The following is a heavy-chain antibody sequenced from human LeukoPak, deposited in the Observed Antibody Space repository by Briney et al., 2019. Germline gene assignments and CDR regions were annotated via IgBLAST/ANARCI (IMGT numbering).Heavy chain of an antibody. CDR2: IYPGDSDT. V-gene: IGHV5-51*01. CDR3: ARRRGSYYFDY. J-gene: IGHJ4*02. D-gene: IGHD1-26*01. Sequence: GESLKISREGSGHTFTSYWIAWVRQMPGKGLEWMGIIYPGDSDTRYSPSFQGQVTISADKSISTAYLQWSSLKASDTAMYYCARRRGSYYFDYWGQGTLVTVSS. CDR1: GHTFTSYW.